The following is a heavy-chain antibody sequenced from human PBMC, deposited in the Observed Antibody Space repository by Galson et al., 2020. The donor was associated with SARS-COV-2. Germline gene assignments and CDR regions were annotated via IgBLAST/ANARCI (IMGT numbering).Heavy chain of an antibody. CDR1: GYTFTTYY. J-gene: IGHJ2*01. D-gene: IGHD6-19*01. CDR3: TRDGGAGRYPYFDL. Sequence: GESLKISCKASGYTFTTYYIHWVRQAPGQGLAWMGIINPTSGDTGYAERFQGRVRMTRDTSTSTVYMELSSLRFEDTAVYYCTRDGGAGRYPYFDLWGRGTLVTVSS. V-gene: IGHV1-46*01. CDR2: INPTSGDT.